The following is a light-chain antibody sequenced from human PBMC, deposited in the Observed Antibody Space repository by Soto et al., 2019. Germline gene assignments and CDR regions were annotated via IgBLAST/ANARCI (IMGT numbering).Light chain of an antibody. CDR1: SGHSSYA. Sequence: QPVLTQSPSASASLGASVKLTCTLSSGHSSYAIAWHQQQPEKGPRYLMKLNSDGSHSKGDGIPDRFSGSSSGAERYFTISSLQSEDEADYYCQTWGTGIQVFGGRTQLTVL. CDR3: QTWGTGIQV. CDR2: LNSDGSH. J-gene: IGLJ2*01. V-gene: IGLV4-69*01.